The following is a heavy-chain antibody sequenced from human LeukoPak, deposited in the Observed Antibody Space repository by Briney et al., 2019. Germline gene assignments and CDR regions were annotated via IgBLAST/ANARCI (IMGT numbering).Heavy chain of an antibody. CDR1: GFTFRNYL. CDR2: IKQDGSEE. CDR3: ARGRQWLSKGYFDY. Sequence: QSGGSLRLSCAASGFTFRNYLMNWVRQAPGKGLEWVANIKQDGSEEYYVDSVKGRFTISRDNANNSLYLQMDSLRAEDTAVYYCARGRQWLSKGYFDYWGQGTLVTVSS. D-gene: IGHD6-19*01. J-gene: IGHJ4*02. V-gene: IGHV3-7*05.